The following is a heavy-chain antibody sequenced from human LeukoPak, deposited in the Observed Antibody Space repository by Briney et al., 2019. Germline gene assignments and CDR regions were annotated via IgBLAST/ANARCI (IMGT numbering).Heavy chain of an antibody. V-gene: IGHV3-74*01. CDR2: INSDGSWT. CDR3: ARDRGDYFDY. CDR1: GNYW. J-gene: IGHJ4*02. Sequence: GGSLRLSCAASGNYWMHWVRQVPGKGLVWVSHINSDGSWTSYADSVKGRFTISKDNAKNTVYLQMNSLRAEDTAVYYCARDRGDYFDYWGQGTLVTVSS. D-gene: IGHD4-17*01.